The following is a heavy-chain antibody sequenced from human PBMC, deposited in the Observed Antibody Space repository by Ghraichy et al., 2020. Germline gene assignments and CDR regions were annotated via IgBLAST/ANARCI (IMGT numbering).Heavy chain of an antibody. CDR3: AKAWGDCSGGSCPEYNWFDP. D-gene: IGHD2-15*01. V-gene: IGHV3-23*01. Sequence: GGSLRLSCAASGFTFSSYAMNWVRQAPGKGLEWVSRIRGSGGTTYYADSVKGRFTISRDNSKNTLHLQMNSLRAEDTAVYYCAKAWGDCSGGSCPEYNWFDPWGQGTLVTVSS. CDR1: GFTFSSYA. J-gene: IGHJ5*02. CDR2: IRGSGGTT.